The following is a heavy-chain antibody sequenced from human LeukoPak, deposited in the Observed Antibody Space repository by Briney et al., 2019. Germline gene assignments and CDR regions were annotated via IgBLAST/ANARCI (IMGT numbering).Heavy chain of an antibody. J-gene: IGHJ5*02. D-gene: IGHD5-18*01. Sequence: ASVKVSCKASGYAFTSYGISWVRQAPGQGLEWMGWISAYNGNTNYAQKLQGRVTMTTDTSTSTAYMELRSLRSDDTAVYYCARFKDIQLWSYNWFDPWGQGTLVTVSS. CDR1: GYAFTSYG. V-gene: IGHV1-18*01. CDR3: ARFKDIQLWSYNWFDP. CDR2: ISAYNGNT.